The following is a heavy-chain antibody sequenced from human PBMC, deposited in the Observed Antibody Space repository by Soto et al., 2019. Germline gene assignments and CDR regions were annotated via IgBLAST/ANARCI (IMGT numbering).Heavy chain of an antibody. CDR1: GFTFSSYA. Sequence: PGGSLRLSWAASGFTFSSYAMSWVRQAPGKGLEWVSAISGSGGSTYYADSVKGRFTISRDNSKNTLYLQMHSLRAEDTAVYYCAKGPELLRFLEWAGHGMDVWGQGTTVTVS. CDR2: ISGSGGST. CDR3: AKGPELLRFLEWAGHGMDV. V-gene: IGHV3-23*01. J-gene: IGHJ6*02. D-gene: IGHD3-3*01.